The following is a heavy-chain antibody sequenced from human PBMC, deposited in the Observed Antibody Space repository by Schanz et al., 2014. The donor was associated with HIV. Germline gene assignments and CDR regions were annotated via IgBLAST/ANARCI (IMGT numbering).Heavy chain of an antibody. Sequence: VQLVESGGGLVQPGRSLRLSCAASGFTFDDYAMHWVRQAPGKGLEWVSGISWNSGSIGYADSVKGRFTISRDNSKNTLFLQMNSLRPEDTALYYCARYRSSYEWSPPLLDSWGQGTLVTVSS. V-gene: IGHV3-9*01. CDR2: ISWNSGSI. CDR3: ARYRSSYEWSPPLLDS. J-gene: IGHJ4*02. CDR1: GFTFDDYA. D-gene: IGHD3-22*01.